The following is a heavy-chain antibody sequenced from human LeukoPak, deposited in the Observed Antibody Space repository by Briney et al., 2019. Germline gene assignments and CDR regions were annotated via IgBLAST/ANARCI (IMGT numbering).Heavy chain of an antibody. CDR2: ISSSSSTI. V-gene: IGHV3-48*01. J-gene: IGHJ3*02. D-gene: IGHD2-2*03. CDR1: GFTFSSYS. CDR3: AKTLDIVVVPAAPSPLDAFDI. Sequence: GGSLRLSCAASGFTFSSYSMNWVRQAPGKGLEWVSYISSSSSTIYYADSVKGRFTISRDNAKNSLYLQMNSLRAEDTAVYYCAKTLDIVVVPAAPSPLDAFDIWGQGTMVTVSS.